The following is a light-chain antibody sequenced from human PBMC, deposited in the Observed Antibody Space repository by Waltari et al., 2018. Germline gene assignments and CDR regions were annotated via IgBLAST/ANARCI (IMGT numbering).Light chain of an antibody. CDR3: QQRRNWPPT. Sequence: EIVLTQSPGTLSLSPGERATLPCRASQSVSSSYLAWYQQKPGQAPRLLIYGASSRATGIPDRFSGSGSGTDFTLTISSLEPDDFAHYYCQQRRNWPPTFGQGTKVEIK. CDR1: QSVSSSY. J-gene: IGKJ1*01. V-gene: IGKV3D-20*02. CDR2: GAS.